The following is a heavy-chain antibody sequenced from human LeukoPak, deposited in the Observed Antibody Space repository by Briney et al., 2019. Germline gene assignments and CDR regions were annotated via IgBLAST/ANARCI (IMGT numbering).Heavy chain of an antibody. CDR2: MNPNSGNT. Sequence: ASVKVSCKASGYTFTSYDINWLRQATGQGLEWMGWMNPNSGNTGYAQKFQGRVTMTRNTSISTAYMELSSLRSEDTAVYYCARGGHYGSGSYYYYYYGMDVWGQGTTVTVSS. CDR1: GYTFTSYD. J-gene: IGHJ6*02. D-gene: IGHD3-10*01. CDR3: ARGGHYGSGSYYYYYYGMDV. V-gene: IGHV1-8*01.